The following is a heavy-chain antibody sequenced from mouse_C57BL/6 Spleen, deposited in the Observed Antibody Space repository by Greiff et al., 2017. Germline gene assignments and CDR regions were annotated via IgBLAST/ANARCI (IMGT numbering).Heavy chain of an antibody. CDR1: GYAFSSYW. Sequence: VKLQESGAELVKPGASVKISCKASGYAFSSYWMNWVKQRPGKGLEWIGQIYPGDGDTNYNGKFKGKATLTADKSSSTAYMQLSSLTSEDSAVYFCARRGSNYFDYWGQGTTLTVSS. CDR3: ARRGSNYFDY. J-gene: IGHJ2*01. D-gene: IGHD5-1*01. V-gene: IGHV1-80*01. CDR2: IYPGDGDT.